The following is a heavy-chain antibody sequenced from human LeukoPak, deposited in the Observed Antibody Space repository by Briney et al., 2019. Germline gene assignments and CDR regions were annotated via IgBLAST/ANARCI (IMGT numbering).Heavy chain of an antibody. CDR3: ARVTISAMVIRDY. Sequence: GGSLRLSCAASGFTFSSYWMSWARQAPGKGLEWVANIKQDGSEKYYVDSVKGRFTISRDNAKNSLYLQMNSLRAEDTAVYYCARVTISAMVIRDYWGQGTLVTVSS. D-gene: IGHD5-18*01. CDR2: IKQDGSEK. CDR1: GFTFSSYW. V-gene: IGHV3-7*01. J-gene: IGHJ4*02.